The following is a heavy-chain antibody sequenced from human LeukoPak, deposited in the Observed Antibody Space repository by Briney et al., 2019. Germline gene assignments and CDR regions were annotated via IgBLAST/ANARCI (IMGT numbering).Heavy chain of an antibody. CDR1: GGSINNNNYY. CDR2: ISYSGST. CDR3: ARLYSSGTSGRGFTGY. V-gene: IGHV4-39*01. Sequence: SETLSLTCTVSGGSINNNNYYWGWIRQPPGKGLEWIGSISYSGSTSYNPSLKSRVTISVDTSKNQFSLNLRSVTAADTAVYYCARLYSSGTSGRGFTGYWGQGTLVTVSS. D-gene: IGHD3-10*01. J-gene: IGHJ4*02.